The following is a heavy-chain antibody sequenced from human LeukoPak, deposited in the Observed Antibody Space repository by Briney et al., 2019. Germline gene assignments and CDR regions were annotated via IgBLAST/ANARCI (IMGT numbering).Heavy chain of an antibody. CDR3: ARSSQLIWFGEWTFGY. J-gene: IGHJ4*02. Sequence: ASVKVSYKASGYTFTSYDINWVRQATGQGLEWMGWMNPNSGNTGYAQKFQGRVTITRNTSISTAYMELSSLRSEDTAVYYCARSSQLIWFGEWTFGYWGQGTLVTVSS. D-gene: IGHD3-10*01. CDR2: MNPNSGNT. V-gene: IGHV1-8*01. CDR1: GYTFTSYD.